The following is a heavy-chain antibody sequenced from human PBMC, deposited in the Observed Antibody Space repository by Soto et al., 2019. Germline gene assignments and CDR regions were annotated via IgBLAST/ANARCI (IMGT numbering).Heavy chain of an antibody. CDR1: GFIFSTYA. CDR3: ARPGSGYDVLTGLYFYYYHAVYV. V-gene: IGHV3-30-3*01. J-gene: IGHJ6*02. Sequence: QVQLVDSGGGVVQPGRSLRLSCATSGFIFSTYAMHWVRQAPGKGLEWVAVISYDGNNKYYADSVKGRFTISRDNSRGTLYLQMNSLKTEDTAVYYCARPGSGYDVLTGLYFYYYHAVYVCGQGTTVTVSS. D-gene: IGHD3-9*01. CDR2: ISYDGNNK.